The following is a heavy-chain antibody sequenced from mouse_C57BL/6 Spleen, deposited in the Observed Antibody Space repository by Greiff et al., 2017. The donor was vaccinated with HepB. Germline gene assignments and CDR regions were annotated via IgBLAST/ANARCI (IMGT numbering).Heavy chain of an antibody. CDR3: ARERDYDYDRAWFAY. J-gene: IGHJ3*01. CDR1: GYSITSGYY. CDR2: ISYDGSN. V-gene: IGHV3-6*01. Sequence: EVKLQESGPGLVKPSQSLSLTCSVTGYSITSGYYWNWIRQFPGNKLEWMGYISYDGSNNYNPSLKNRISITRDTSKNQFFLKLNSVTTEDTATYYCARERDYDYDRAWFAYWGQGTLVTVSA. D-gene: IGHD2-4*01.